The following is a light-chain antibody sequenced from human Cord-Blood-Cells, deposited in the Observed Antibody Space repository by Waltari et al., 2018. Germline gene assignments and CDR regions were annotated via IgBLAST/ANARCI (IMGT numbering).Light chain of an antibody. CDR1: QSVSRN. CDR2: GAS. CDR3: QQYNNWPPWT. J-gene: IGKJ1*01. Sequence: EIVMTQSPATLSVSPAERATLSCRASQSVSRNLAWYQQKPGQSPRLLIYGASTRATGIPARFSGSGSGTEFTLTISSLQSEDFAVYYCQQYNNWPPWTFGQGTKVEIK. V-gene: IGKV3-15*01.